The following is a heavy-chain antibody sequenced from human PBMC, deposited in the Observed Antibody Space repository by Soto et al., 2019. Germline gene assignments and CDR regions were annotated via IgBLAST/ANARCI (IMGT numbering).Heavy chain of an antibody. J-gene: IGHJ5*02. CDR2: INAGNGNT. CDR1: GYTFTSYA. D-gene: IGHD5-12*01. CDR3: ARDLPIYSGYENWFDP. V-gene: IGHV1-3*05. Sequence: QVQLVQSGAEEKKPGASVKVSCKASGYTFTSYAMHWVRQAPGQRLEWMGWINAGNGNTKYSQKFQGRVTITRDTSASTAYMELSSLRSEDTAVYYCARDLPIYSGYENWFDPWGQGSLVTVSS.